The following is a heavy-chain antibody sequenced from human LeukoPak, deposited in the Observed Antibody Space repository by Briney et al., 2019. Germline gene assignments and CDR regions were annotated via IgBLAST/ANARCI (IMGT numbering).Heavy chain of an antibody. CDR1: GFTFSSYG. V-gene: IGHV3-30*03. J-gene: IGHJ4*02. CDR2: ISYDGSNK. Sequence: GGSLRLSCAASGFTFSSYGMHWVRQAPGKGLEWVAVISYDGSNKYYADSVKGRFTISRDNSKNTLYLRMNSLRAEDTAVYYCARDRGSWSRFDYWGQGTLVTVSS. D-gene: IGHD6-13*01. CDR3: ARDRGSWSRFDY.